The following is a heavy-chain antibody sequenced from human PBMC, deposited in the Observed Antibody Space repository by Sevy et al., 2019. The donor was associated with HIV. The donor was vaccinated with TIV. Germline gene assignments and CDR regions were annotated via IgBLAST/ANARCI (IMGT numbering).Heavy chain of an antibody. Sequence: GGYLRLSCAASGFTFSSKAMNWVRQGPGKGLEWVSTISPSGDRTYYSDSVEGRFTISRDSSKNTLYLQMDSLKAEDTAIYYCVSRPTDRSFYGPFDCWGRGSLVTVSS. D-gene: IGHD3-16*02. V-gene: IGHV3-23*01. CDR1: GFTFSSKA. CDR3: VSRPTDRSFYGPFDC. CDR2: ISPSGDRT. J-gene: IGHJ4*02.